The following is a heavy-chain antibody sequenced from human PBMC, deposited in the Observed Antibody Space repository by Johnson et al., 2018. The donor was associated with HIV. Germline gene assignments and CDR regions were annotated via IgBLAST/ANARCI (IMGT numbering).Heavy chain of an antibody. CDR3: AREWGAFDS. D-gene: IGHD1-26*01. CDR2: ISYDGSNK. J-gene: IGHJ3*02. V-gene: IGHV3-30-3*01. CDR1: GFTFSSYA. Sequence: QVQLVESGGGVVQPGRSLRLSCAASGFTFSSYAMHWVRQAPGKGLEWVAVISYDGSNKYYADSVKGRFTISRDNSKNTLYLQMNSLRAEDTAVYYCAREWGAFDSWGQGTMVTVSS.